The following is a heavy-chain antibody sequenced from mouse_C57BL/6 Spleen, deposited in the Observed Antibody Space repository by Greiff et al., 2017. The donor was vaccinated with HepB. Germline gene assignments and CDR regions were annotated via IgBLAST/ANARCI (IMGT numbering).Heavy chain of an antibody. J-gene: IGHJ2*01. Sequence: QFQLHQSGAELPRLGASVKLSCKASGYTFPSYGLGGVKQRTGQGFEWIGEIYPRSGNTYYNEKFKGKATLTADKSSSTAYMELRSLTSEDSAFYFCARWDYGYYFDYWGQGTTLTVSS. CDR3: ARWDYGYYFDY. V-gene: IGHV1-81*01. CDR2: IYPRSGNT. D-gene: IGHD1-1*01. CDR1: GYTFPSYG.